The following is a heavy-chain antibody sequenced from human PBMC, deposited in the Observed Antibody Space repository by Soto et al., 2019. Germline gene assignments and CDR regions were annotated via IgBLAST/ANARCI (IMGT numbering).Heavy chain of an antibody. Sequence: EVQLVESGGGLVQPGGSLRLSCAASGFTFSSYSMNWVRQAPGKGLEWVSYISSSSSTIYYADSVKGRFTISRDNAKNSLYLQMNSLRDEVTALYYRARERGPLNWFDPWGQGTLVTVSS. CDR3: ARERGPLNWFDP. CDR1: GFTFSSYS. J-gene: IGHJ5*02. V-gene: IGHV3-48*02. CDR2: ISSSSSTI. D-gene: IGHD1-26*01.